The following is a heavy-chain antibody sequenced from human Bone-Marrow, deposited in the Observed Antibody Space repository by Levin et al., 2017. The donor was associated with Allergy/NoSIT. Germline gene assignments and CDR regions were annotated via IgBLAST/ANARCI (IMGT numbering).Heavy chain of an antibody. CDR2: VSDSGDTT. V-gene: IGHV3-23*01. CDR3: AKDLRGGPPRYHDY. D-gene: IGHD1-26*01. J-gene: IGHJ4*02. Sequence: PGGSLRLSCAASGFTFYHYAMNWVRQAPGKGLEWVSTVSDSGDTTYYADSVRGRFTISRDNSRNTLYLQMNTLRAEDTAVYYCAKDLRGGPPRYHDYWGQGTLVSVSS. CDR1: GFTFYHYA.